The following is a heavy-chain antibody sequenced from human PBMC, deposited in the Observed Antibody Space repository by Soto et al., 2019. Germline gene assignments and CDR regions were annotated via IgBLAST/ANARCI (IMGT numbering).Heavy chain of an antibody. V-gene: IGHV4-31*01. J-gene: IGHJ4*02. CDR2: IYYSGST. D-gene: IGHD5-18*01. Sequence: QVPLQESGPGLVKPSQTLSLTCTVSGGSISSGGYYWSWIRQHPGKGLEWIGYIYYSGSTYYNPSLKSLVTISGDTSKSQFPLKLSAVTAADTAVYYCARDGGYSYGEGFDYWGQGTLVTVSS. CDR3: ARDGGYSYGEGFDY. CDR1: GGSISSGGYY.